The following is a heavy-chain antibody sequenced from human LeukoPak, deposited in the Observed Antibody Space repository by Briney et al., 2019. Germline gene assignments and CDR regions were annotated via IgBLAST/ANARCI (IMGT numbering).Heavy chain of an antibody. D-gene: IGHD5-18*01. CDR2: IIPIFGIA. CDR3: ARDQLDTAMVTSRGSNNWFDP. J-gene: IGHJ5*02. V-gene: IGHV1-69*04. CDR1: GGTFSSYA. Sequence: SVKVSCKASGGTFSSYAISWVRQAPGQGLEWMGRIIPIFGIANYAQKFQGRVTITADKSTSAAYMELSSLRSEDTAVYYCARDQLDTAMVTSRGSNNWFDPWGQGTLVTVSS.